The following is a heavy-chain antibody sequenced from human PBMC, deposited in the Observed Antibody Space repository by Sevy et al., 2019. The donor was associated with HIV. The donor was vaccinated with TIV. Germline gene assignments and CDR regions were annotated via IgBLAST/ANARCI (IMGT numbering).Heavy chain of an antibody. Sequence: GESLKISCKASGYSFSTRWIGWARQMPGKGLEWRGFMYPGNSDTRYNPSFQGQVTISADESISTAYLQWSSLKASDTAMYYCARHLAHYFDFWGQGTLVTVSS. CDR1: GYSFSTRW. CDR3: ARHLAHYFDF. J-gene: IGHJ4*02. CDR2: MYPGNSDT. V-gene: IGHV5-51*01.